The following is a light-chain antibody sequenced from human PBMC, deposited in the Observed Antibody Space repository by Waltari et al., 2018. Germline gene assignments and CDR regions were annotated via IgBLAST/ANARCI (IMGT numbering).Light chain of an antibody. Sequence: QSALTQPASVSGSPGQSITISCTGTSNNVGSYDLVSWYQFRPGEVPKLLIYDVIKRPSWVSDRFSGSKSDNPASLTISRLQAEDEAAYYCCSYAGSAPRLVFGGGTNLTVL. V-gene: IGLV2-23*02. CDR2: DVI. CDR3: CSYAGSAPRLV. J-gene: IGLJ3*02. CDR1: SNNVGSYDL.